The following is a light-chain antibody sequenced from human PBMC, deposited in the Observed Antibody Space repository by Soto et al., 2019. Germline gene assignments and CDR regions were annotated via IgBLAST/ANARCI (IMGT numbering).Light chain of an antibody. V-gene: IGKV3-20*01. J-gene: IGKJ2*01. Sequence: EIVLTQSPGTLSLSPGERATLSCRASQSVSSSYLAWYQQKPGQAPRLLIYGASSRATGIPDRFRGSGSGTDLTITISRLEPEDFAVYYCQQYGSSPAYTFGQGTKLEIK. CDR3: QQYGSSPAYT. CDR2: GAS. CDR1: QSVSSSY.